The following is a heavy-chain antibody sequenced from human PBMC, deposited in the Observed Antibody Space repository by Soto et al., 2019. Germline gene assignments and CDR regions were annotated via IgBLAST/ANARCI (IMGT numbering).Heavy chain of an antibody. V-gene: IGHV1-69*02. Sequence: QVQLVQSGAEVKKPGSSVKVSCKASGGTFSSYTISWVRQAPGQGLEWMGRIIPILGIANYAQKFQGRVTITADKSTSTAYMELSSLRSEDTAVYYCARARITMSWPADYYYGMDVWGQGTTVTVSS. CDR2: IIPILGIA. D-gene: IGHD3-10*02. CDR3: ARARITMSWPADYYYGMDV. CDR1: GGTFSSYT. J-gene: IGHJ6*02.